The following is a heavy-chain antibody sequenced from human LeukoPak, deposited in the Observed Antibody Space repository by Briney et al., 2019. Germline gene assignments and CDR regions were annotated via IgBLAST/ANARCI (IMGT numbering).Heavy chain of an antibody. J-gene: IGHJ4*02. Sequence: GGSLRLSCAASGFTLSSYIMNWVRQAPGKGLEWVSSISSSSDYIYYVDSVKGRFTISRDNAKKSLYLQMNSLRAEDTAVYYCARGNIKFDYWGQGTLVTVSS. CDR3: ARGNIKFDY. CDR1: GFTLSSYI. V-gene: IGHV3-21*01. CDR2: ISSSSDYI.